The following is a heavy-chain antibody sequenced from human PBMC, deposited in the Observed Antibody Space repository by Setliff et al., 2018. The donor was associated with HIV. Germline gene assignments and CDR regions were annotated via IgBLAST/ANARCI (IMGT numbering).Heavy chain of an antibody. CDR1: GDSITRGGYY. CDR2: IYYSGRT. J-gene: IGHJ4*02. V-gene: IGHV4-31*11. D-gene: IGHD2-15*01. Sequence: SETLSLTCAVSGDSITRGGYYWSWIRQFAGKGLEWIADIYYSGRTNYNPSLKSRLTVSIDTSKNHLSLKLTSMTAADTAMYFCARGEDPGLYFDNWRQVMLVTVSS. CDR3: ARGEDPGLYFDN.